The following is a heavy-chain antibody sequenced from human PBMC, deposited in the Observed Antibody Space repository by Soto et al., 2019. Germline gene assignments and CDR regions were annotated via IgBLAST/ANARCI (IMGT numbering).Heavy chain of an antibody. Sequence: ALRGSCVDSGFTRRSKNINWVRQAPGKGLEWVSSISSSSSYIYYADSVKGRFTISRDNAKNSLYLQMNSLRAEDTAVYYCAGMIFGVVHRIHVWG. CDR3: AGMIFGVVHRIHV. CDR2: ISSSSSYI. D-gene: IGHD3-3*01. J-gene: IGHJ6*02. CDR1: GFTRRSKN. V-gene: IGHV3-21*01.